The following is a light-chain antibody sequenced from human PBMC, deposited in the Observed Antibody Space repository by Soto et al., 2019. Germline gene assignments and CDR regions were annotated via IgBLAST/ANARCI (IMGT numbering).Light chain of an antibody. J-gene: IGKJ2*01. CDR2: GAS. CDR1: QSINSN. V-gene: IGKV3-15*01. CDR3: QHYNHWPPRYP. Sequence: EIVMTQSPASLSVSPGERATLSCRASQSINSNLAWYQQKPGQAPRLLIYGASPRATGIPARFSGSGSGTEFTLPISSLQTEDFAVYYCQHYNHWPPRYPFGPGTKLEIK.